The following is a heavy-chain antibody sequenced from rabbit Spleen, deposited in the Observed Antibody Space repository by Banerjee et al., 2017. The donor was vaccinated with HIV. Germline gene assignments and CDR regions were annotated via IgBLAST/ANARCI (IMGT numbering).Heavy chain of an antibody. Sequence: QEQLEESGGDLVKPGASLTLTCTASGFSFSSSYYMTWVRQAPGKGLEWIGLTEPIFGTTYYATWVNGRFTISSHNAQKMLYLQLKSLTAADTATYFCVRGASNSGYYSLWGQGTLVTVS. V-gene: IGHV1S45*01. CDR3: VRGASNSGYYSL. CDR2: LTEPIFGTT. D-gene: IGHD1-1*01. CDR1: GFSFSSSYY. J-gene: IGHJ3*01.